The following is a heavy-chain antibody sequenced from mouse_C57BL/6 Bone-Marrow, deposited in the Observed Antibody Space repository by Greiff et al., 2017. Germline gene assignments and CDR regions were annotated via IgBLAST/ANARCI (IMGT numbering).Heavy chain of an antibody. J-gene: IGHJ1*03. Sequence: QVQLQQSGPELVKPGASVKISCKASGYAFSSSWMNWVKQRPGKGLEWIGRIYPGDGDTNYNGKFKGKATLTADKSSSTAYMQLSSLTSEDSAVYVCARRDYLYYYGPNWYFDVWGTGTTVTVSS. D-gene: IGHD1-1*01. CDR1: GYAFSSSW. CDR3: ARRDYLYYYGPNWYFDV. CDR2: IYPGDGDT. V-gene: IGHV1-82*01.